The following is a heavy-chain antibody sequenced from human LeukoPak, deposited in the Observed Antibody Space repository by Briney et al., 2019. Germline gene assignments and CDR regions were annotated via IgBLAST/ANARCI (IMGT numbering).Heavy chain of an antibody. J-gene: IGHJ4*02. D-gene: IGHD6-19*01. CDR3: AKDPDEAVAGTPFDY. V-gene: IGHV3-30*02. Sequence: SGGSLRLSCAASGFTFSSYGMHWVRQAPGKGLEWVAFIRYDGSNKYYADSVKGRFTISRDNSKNTLYLQMNSLRAEDTAVYYCAKDPDEAVAGTPFDYRGQGTLVTVSS. CDR2: IRYDGSNK. CDR1: GFTFSSYG.